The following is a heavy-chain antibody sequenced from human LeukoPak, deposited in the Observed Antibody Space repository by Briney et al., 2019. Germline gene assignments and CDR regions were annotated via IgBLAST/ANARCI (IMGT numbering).Heavy chain of an antibody. CDR2: ISSSSSYI. J-gene: IGHJ5*02. V-gene: IGHV3-21*01. CDR3: AREGSVAARRNNWFDP. Sequence: GGSLRLSCVASGFTLSSYSMNWVRQAPGKGLEWVSSISSSSSYIYYADSVKGRFTISRDNAKNSLYLQMNSLRAEDTAVYYCAREGSVAARRNNWFDPWGQGTLVTVSS. CDR1: GFTLSSYS. D-gene: IGHD6-6*01.